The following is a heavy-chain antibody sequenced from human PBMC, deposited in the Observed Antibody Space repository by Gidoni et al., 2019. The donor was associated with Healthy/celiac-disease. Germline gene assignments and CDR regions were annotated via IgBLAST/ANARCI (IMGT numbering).Heavy chain of an antibody. V-gene: IGHV3-30*04. D-gene: IGHD6-13*01. CDR1: GFTSSRYA. CDR2: ISYDGSNK. J-gene: IGHJ3*02. Sequence: QVQLVESGAGVVQPGRSMSLSCAAYGFTSSRYAMHWVRQAPGKGLEWVAVISYDGSNKYYADSVKGRFTISRDNSKNTLYLQMNSLRAEDTAVYYCAREEYSSSWYEAFDIWGQGTMVTVSS. CDR3: AREEYSSSWYEAFDI.